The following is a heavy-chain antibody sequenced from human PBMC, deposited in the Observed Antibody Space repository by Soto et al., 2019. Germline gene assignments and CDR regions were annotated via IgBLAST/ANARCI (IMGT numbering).Heavy chain of an antibody. CDR3: ASLVVTATFDI. Sequence: ASVKVSCKASGGTFSSYAISWVRQAPGQGLEWMGGIIPIFGTANYAQKFQGRVTITADESTSTAYVELSSLRSEDTAVYYCASLVVTATFDIWGQGKMVTVSS. D-gene: IGHD2-21*02. CDR2: IIPIFGTA. J-gene: IGHJ3*02. CDR1: GGTFSSYA. V-gene: IGHV1-69*13.